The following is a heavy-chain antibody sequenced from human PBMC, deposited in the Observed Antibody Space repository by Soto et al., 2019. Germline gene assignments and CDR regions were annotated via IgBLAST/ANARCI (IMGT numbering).Heavy chain of an antibody. J-gene: IGHJ3*02. D-gene: IGHD4-17*01. CDR2: IYYSGST. Sequence: SETLSLTCTVSGGSISSGGYYWSWIRQHPGKGLEWIGYIYYSGSTYYNPSLKSRVTISVDTSKNQFSLKLSSVTAADTAVYYCARDEPTGPGPHAFDIWGQGTMVTVSS. CDR3: ARDEPTGPGPHAFDI. V-gene: IGHV4-31*03. CDR1: GGSISSGGYY.